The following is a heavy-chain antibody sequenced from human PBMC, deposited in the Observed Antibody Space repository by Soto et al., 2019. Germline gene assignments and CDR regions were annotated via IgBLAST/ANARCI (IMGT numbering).Heavy chain of an antibody. CDR3: ARESVGSYDFWSGYQDYYYYYGMDV. D-gene: IGHD3-3*01. J-gene: IGHJ6*02. CDR1: GGSISSYY. Sequence: SETLSLTCTVSGGSISSYYWSWIRQPPGKGLEWIGYIYYSGSTNYNPSLKSRVTISVDTSKNQFSLKLSSVTAADSAVYYCARESVGSYDFWSGYQDYYYYYGMDVWGQGTTVTVSS. V-gene: IGHV4-59*01. CDR2: IYYSGST.